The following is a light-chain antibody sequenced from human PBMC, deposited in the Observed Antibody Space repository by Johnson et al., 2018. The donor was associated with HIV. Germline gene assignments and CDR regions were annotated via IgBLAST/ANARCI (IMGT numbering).Light chain of an antibody. CDR1: SSNFGNNY. CDR3: GAWDSSLSAHYV. CDR2: KND. Sequence: QSVLTQPPSVSAAPGQKVTISCSTNSSNFGNNYVSWYQQLPGTAPKLLIYKNDKRPSGIPDRFSGSESGTSATLGITGLQTGDEADYYCGAWDSSLSAHYVFGTGTKVTVL. J-gene: IGLJ1*01. V-gene: IGLV1-51*02.